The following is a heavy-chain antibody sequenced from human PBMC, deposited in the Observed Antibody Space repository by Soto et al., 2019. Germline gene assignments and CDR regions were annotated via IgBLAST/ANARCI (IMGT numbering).Heavy chain of an antibody. Sequence: QVQLQESGPGLVKPSETLSLTCTVSGGSISSYYWSWIRQPPGKGLEWIGYIYYSGSTNYNPALESRVTISVDTSKNQFSLKLSSVTAADTAVYYCARALTGYGWGYYFDYWGQGTLVTVSS. CDR3: ARALTGYGWGYYFDY. V-gene: IGHV4-59*01. CDR2: IYYSGST. D-gene: IGHD3-9*01. CDR1: GGSISSYY. J-gene: IGHJ4*02.